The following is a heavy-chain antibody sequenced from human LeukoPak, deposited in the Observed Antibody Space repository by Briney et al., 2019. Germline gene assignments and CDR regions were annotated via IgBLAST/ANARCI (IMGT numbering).Heavy chain of an antibody. CDR1: GFTFDDYG. CDR3: ARVRYGSGSYYNYYYYYMDV. CDR2: INWNGGST. D-gene: IGHD3-10*01. J-gene: IGHJ6*03. Sequence: GGSLRLSCAASGFTFDDYGMSWVRQAPGKGLEWVSGINWNGGSTGYADSVKGRFTISRDNDKNSLYLQMNSLRAEDTALYYCARVRYGSGSYYNYYYYYMDVWGKGTTVTVSS. V-gene: IGHV3-20*04.